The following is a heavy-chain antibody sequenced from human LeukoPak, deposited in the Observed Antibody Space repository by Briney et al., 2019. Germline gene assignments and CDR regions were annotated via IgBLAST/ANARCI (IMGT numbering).Heavy chain of an antibody. Sequence: PSETLSLTCTVSGGSISSSSYYWGWIRQPPGKGLEWIGSIYYSGSTYYNPSLKSRVTISVDTSKNQFSLKLSSVTAADTAVYYCASTPSKFDWFDPWGQGTLVTVSS. CDR3: ASTPSKFDWFDP. V-gene: IGHV4-39*01. CDR1: GGSISSSSYY. J-gene: IGHJ5*02. D-gene: IGHD2-15*01. CDR2: IYYSGST.